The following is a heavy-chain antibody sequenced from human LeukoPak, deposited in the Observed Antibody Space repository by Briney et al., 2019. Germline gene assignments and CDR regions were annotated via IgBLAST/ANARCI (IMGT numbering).Heavy chain of an antibody. CDR2: INPNSGGT. V-gene: IGHV1-2*02. J-gene: IGHJ5*02. D-gene: IGHD3-10*01. CDR3: ARGDYYGSPKVVAA. Sequence: GASVKVTCKASGYTFTGYYMHWVRQAPGQGLEWMGWINPNSGGTNYAQKFQGRVTMTRDTSISTAYMELSRLRSDDTAGYYCARGDYYGSPKVVAAWDQGTLVTVSS. CDR1: GYTFTGYY.